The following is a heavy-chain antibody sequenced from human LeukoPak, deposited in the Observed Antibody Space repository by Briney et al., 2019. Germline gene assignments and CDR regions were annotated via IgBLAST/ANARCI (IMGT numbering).Heavy chain of an antibody. CDR1: GGSISSSSYY. CDR2: IYYSGST. J-gene: IGHJ4*02. D-gene: IGHD3-9*01. CDR3: ARRTRYFDSRDY. V-gene: IGHV4-39*01. Sequence: SETLSLTCTVSGGSISSSSYYWGWIRQPPGKGLEWIGSIYYSGSTYYNPSLKSRVTISVDTSKNQFSLKLSSVTAADTAVYYCARRTRYFDSRDYWGQGTLVTVSS.